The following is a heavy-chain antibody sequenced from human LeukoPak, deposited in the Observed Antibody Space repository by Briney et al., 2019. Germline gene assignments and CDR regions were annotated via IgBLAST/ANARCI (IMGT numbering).Heavy chain of an antibody. V-gene: IGHV4-38-2*02. CDR3: ARSSGYMSY. J-gene: IGHJ4*02. Sequence: KPSETLSLTCTVSHYSISSNYYWGWIRQPPGKGVELIGSIYHSGSTYYNPSLKSRVTISVDTSKNQFSLELTSVTAADTAVYYCARSSGYMSYWGQGTLVTVSS. D-gene: IGHD3-22*01. CDR1: HYSISSNYY. CDR2: IYHSGST.